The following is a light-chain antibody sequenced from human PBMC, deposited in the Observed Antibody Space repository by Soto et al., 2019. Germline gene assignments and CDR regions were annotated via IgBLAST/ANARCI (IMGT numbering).Light chain of an antibody. CDR3: QQHGTSPIT. J-gene: IGKJ5*01. Sequence: ELVLTQSPDTLSLSPGESATLSCRASQTVIHNHLAWHQQKPGQTPRLLVYGESGRATGIPDRFSGSGSGTDFTLTISRLEPEDFAVYYCQQHGTSPITXGQGTRLEIK. CDR2: GES. V-gene: IGKV3-20*01. CDR1: QTVIHNH.